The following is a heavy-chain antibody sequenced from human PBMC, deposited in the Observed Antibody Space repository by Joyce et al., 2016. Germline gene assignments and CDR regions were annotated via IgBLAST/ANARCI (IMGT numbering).Heavy chain of an antibody. CDR1: GYAFISYN. CDR3: ARALVPAAAFDF. Sequence: QVQLVQSGAEVKKPGASVRVSCKASGYAFISYNVPWVRQAPGQGLDWRGIINPGGGVTNDAQKFLGRVTLNRDTSTNTVYLDLSSLRSEDTAIYYCARALVPAAAFDFWGQGTLVTVSS. CDR2: INPGGGVT. D-gene: IGHD2-2*01. J-gene: IGHJ4*02. V-gene: IGHV1-46*01.